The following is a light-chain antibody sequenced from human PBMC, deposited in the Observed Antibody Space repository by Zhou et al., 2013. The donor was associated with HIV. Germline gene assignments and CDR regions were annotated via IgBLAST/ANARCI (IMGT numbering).Light chain of an antibody. J-gene: IGKJ3*01. CDR3: QQSYSTPPFT. V-gene: IGKV1-39*01. CDR1: QVIDTW. Sequence: DIQMTQSPSTLSASVGDRVTITCRASQVIDTWLAWYQQKPGKVPKLLIYKASTLHNGVPSRFSGSGSGTDFTLTISSLQAEDSATYYCQQSYSTPPFTFGPGTKVDIK. CDR2: KAS.